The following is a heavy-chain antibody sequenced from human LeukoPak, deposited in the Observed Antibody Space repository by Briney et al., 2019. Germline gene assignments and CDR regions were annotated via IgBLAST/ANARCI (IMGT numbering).Heavy chain of an antibody. CDR1: GYTFTGYY. Sequence: VASVKGSCKASGYTFTGYYMHWVRQAPGQGLEWMGWINPNSGGTNYAQKFQGRVTMTRDTSISTAYMELSRLRSDDTAVYYCARGRGRVAGTVKINDAFDIWGQGTMVTVSS. V-gene: IGHV1-2*02. CDR2: INPNSGGT. D-gene: IGHD6-19*01. CDR3: ARGRGRVAGTVKINDAFDI. J-gene: IGHJ3*02.